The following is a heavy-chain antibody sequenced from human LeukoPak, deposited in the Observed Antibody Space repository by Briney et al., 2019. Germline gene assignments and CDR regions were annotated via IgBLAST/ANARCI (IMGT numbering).Heavy chain of an antibody. CDR1: GFIFSNYA. D-gene: IGHD3-9*01. V-gene: IGHV3-23*01. J-gene: IGHJ4*02. CDR2: IVGSGDNT. Sequence: SGGSLRLSCAASGFIFSNYAMSWARQAPGKGLEWVSAIVGSGDNTYYADSVKGRFTITRENPRNTLYMQMKSLRAEDTDVYYCAKWGDYDVLTGYYDPDNWGQGTLVTVSS. CDR3: AKWGDYDVLTGYYDPDN.